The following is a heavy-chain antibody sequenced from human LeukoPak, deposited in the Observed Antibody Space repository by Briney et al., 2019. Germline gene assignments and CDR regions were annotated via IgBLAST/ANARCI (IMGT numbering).Heavy chain of an antibody. V-gene: IGHV3-20*04. J-gene: IGHJ2*01. CDR2: INWNGGST. D-gene: IGHD2-2*01. Sequence: GGSLRLSCAASGFTFDDYGMSWVRQPPGKGLEWVSGINWNGGSTGYADSVKGRFTIFRDNAKNSLYLEMYSLRADDTALYYCATESLGDPLLFWYFDLWGRGTLVTVSS. CDR3: ATESLGDPLLFWYFDL. CDR1: GFTFDDYG.